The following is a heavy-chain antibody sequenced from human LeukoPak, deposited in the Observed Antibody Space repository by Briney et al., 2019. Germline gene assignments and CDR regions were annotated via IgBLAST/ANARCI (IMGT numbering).Heavy chain of an antibody. CDR3: AKDAVPAALGEYFFDY. CDR2: INIDGSSG. J-gene: IGHJ4*02. Sequence: GRSLRLSFAASGFTFSSYGMHWVRQAPGKGLVWVSRINIDGSSGSYADSVEGRFTISRDNAKNTLYLQMNSLRDEDTAVYYCAKDAVPAALGEYFFDYWGQGTRVTVSS. V-gene: IGHV3-74*01. D-gene: IGHD2-2*01. CDR1: GFTFSSYG.